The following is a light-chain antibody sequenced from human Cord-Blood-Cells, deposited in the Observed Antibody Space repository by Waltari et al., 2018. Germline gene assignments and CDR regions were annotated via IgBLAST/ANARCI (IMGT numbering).Light chain of an antibody. V-gene: IGKV3-20*01. Sequence: SSRATEGVSDNYLAYTQQKPCQGPPLLITLASSRATGIPDRFSGSGSGTDFTLTISRLEPEDFAVYYCQQYGSSLFTFGPGTKVDIK. J-gene: IGKJ3*01. CDR2: LAS. CDR3: QQYGSSLFT. CDR1: EGVSDNY.